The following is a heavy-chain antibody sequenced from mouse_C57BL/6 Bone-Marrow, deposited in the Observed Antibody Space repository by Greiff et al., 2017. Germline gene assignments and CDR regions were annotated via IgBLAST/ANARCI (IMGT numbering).Heavy chain of an antibody. D-gene: IGHD1-1*02. CDR3: SSFGGNYFDF. J-gene: IGHJ2*01. CDR2: IDPENGDT. V-gene: IGHV14-4*01. Sequence: EVKLQQSGAELVRPGASVKLSCTASGFNIKDDYIHWVKQRPEQGLEWIGWIDPENGDTEYASKFQGKATITSDTSATTAYLQLSSLTSEDTAVYSCSSFGGNYFDFWGQGTPLTVAS. CDR1: GFNIKDDY.